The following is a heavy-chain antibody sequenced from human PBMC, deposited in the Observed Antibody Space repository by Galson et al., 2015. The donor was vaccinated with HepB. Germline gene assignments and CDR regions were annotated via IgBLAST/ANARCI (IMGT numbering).Heavy chain of an antibody. D-gene: IGHD3-10*01. CDR1: DGSISSSSYY. Sequence: ETLSLTCTVSDGSISSSSYYWGWIRQPPGMGLEWIGNIYYSGSTYYNLSLKSRVTISVDTSKNQFSLKLSSVTAADTAVYYCARHSTMVRGGIDYWGQGTLVTVSS. CDR2: IYYSGST. J-gene: IGHJ4*02. CDR3: ARHSTMVRGGIDY. V-gene: IGHV4-39*01.